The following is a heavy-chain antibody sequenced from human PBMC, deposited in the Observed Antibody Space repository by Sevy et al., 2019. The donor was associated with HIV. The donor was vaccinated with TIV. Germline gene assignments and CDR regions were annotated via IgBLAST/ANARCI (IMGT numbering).Heavy chain of an antibody. J-gene: IGHJ4*02. CDR3: ASLMVVVPAATFDY. Sequence: GGSLRLSCAASGFTFSSYAMSWVRQAPGKGLEWVSAISGSGGSTYYADSVKGRFTISRDNSKNTLYLQMNSLRAEDTAVYYCASLMVVVPAATFDYWGQGTLVTVSS. CDR2: ISGSGGST. D-gene: IGHD2-2*01. V-gene: IGHV3-23*01. CDR1: GFTFSSYA.